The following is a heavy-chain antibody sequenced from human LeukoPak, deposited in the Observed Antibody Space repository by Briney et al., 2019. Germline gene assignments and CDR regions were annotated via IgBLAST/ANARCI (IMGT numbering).Heavy chain of an antibody. V-gene: IGHV4-59*01. CDR1: GGSISSYY. CDR2: IYYSGST. D-gene: IGHD5-18*01. J-gene: IGHJ6*02. Sequence: PSETLSLTCTVSGGSISSYYWSWIRQPPGKGLEWIGYIYYSGSTNYNPSLKSRVTISVDTSKNQFSLKLSSVTAADTAVYYCARDRGYSYGPYYYYYGMDVWGQGTTVTVSS. CDR3: ARDRGYSYGPYYYYYGMDV.